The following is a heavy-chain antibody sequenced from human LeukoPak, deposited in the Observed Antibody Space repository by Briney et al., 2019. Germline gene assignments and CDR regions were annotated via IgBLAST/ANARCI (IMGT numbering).Heavy chain of an antibody. J-gene: IGHJ4*02. V-gene: IGHV1-46*01. CDR1: GYTFTSYY. CDR2: IIPSGGST. CDR3: ARGQTGYSGYDYVDFDY. Sequence: ASVKVSCKASGYTFTSYYMHWVRQAPGQGLEWMGIIIPSGGSTSYAQKFQGRVTMTRDTSTSTVYMELSSLRSEDTAVYYCARGQTGYSGYDYVDFDYWGQGTLVTVSS. D-gene: IGHD5-12*01.